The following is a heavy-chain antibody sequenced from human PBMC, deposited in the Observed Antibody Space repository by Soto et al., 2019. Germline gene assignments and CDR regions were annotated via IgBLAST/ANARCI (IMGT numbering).Heavy chain of an antibody. CDR2: IYYSGST. D-gene: IGHD3-3*01. CDR1: GGSISSGDYY. J-gene: IGHJ4*02. V-gene: IGHV4-30-4*01. CDR3: ARYPDFWSGYRDYFDY. Sequence: SETLSLTCTVSGGSISSGDYYWSWIRQPPGKGLEWIGYIYYSGSTYYNPSLKSRVTISVDTSKNQFSLKLSSVTAADTAVYYCARYPDFWSGYRDYFDYWGQGTLVTVSS.